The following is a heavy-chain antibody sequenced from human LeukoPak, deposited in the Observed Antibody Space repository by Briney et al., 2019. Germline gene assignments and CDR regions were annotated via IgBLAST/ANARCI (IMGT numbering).Heavy chain of an antibody. Sequence: GGSLRLSCAASGFTFSSYGMHWVRQAPGKGLEWVAFIRYDGSNKYYADSVKGRFTISRDNSKNTLYLQMNSLRAEDTAVYYCAKVTSVATIFGYFDYWGQGTLVTVSS. D-gene: IGHD5-12*01. J-gene: IGHJ4*02. CDR1: GFTFSSYG. V-gene: IGHV3-30*02. CDR2: IRYDGSNK. CDR3: AKVTSVATIFGYFDY.